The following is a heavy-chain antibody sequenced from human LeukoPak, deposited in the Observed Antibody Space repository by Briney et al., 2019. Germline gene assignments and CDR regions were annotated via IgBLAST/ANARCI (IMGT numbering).Heavy chain of an antibody. V-gene: IGHV3-30*02. CDR3: AKCDSTGYYSVELVDY. D-gene: IGHD3-22*01. J-gene: IGHJ4*02. CDR1: GFTFSRNG. CDR2: IRHDGSDE. Sequence: GGSLRLSCAASGFTFSRNGIHWVRQAPGKGLEWVAFIRHDGSDEYYADSVKGRFTISRDNFKNTVYLQMNSLRAEDTAVYYCAKCDSTGYYSVELVDYWGQETLVTVSS.